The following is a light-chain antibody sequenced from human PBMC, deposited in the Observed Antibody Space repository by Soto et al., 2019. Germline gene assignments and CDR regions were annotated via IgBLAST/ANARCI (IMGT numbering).Light chain of an antibody. CDR3: QHYNSYSEA. CDR1: QTISSW. V-gene: IGKV1-5*03. J-gene: IGKJ1*01. CDR2: KAS. Sequence: ILMTQSPSTLSASVGDTVAITCRASQTISSWVAWYQQKPGRAPKLLIYKASTLKSGVPSRFSGSGSGTEFTLTISSLQPDDFATYYCQHYNSYSEAFGQGTKVDI.